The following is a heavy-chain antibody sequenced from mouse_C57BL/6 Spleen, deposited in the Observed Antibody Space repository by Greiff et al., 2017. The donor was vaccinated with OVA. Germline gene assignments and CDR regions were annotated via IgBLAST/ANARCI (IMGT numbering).Heavy chain of an antibody. Sequence: VQLQESGPGLVKPSQSLSLTCSVTGYSITSGYYWNWIRQFPGNKLEWMGYISYDGSNNYNPSLKNRISITRDTSKNQFFLKLNSVTTEDTATYYCARLGHYFDVWGTGTTVTVSS. J-gene: IGHJ1*03. CDR3: ARLGHYFDV. D-gene: IGHD4-1*01. CDR1: GYSITSGYY. V-gene: IGHV3-6*01. CDR2: ISYDGSN.